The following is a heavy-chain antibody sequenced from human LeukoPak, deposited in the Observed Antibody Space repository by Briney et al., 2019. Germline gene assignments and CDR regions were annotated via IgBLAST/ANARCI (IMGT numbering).Heavy chain of an antibody. CDR1: GFTFEVYA. D-gene: IGHD3-22*01. CDR3: AKGVTMIVVLSPLDY. Sequence: GGSLRLSCEASGFTFEVYAMHWVRQAPGKGLEWVSGISWNSGSIGYADSVKGRFTISRDNAKNSLYLQMNSLRAEDTALYYCAKGVTMIVVLSPLDYWGQGTLVTVST. CDR2: ISWNSGSI. J-gene: IGHJ4*02. V-gene: IGHV3-9*01.